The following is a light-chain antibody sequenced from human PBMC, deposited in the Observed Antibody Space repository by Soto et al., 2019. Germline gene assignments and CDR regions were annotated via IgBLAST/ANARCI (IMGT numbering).Light chain of an antibody. CDR3: QQRSNWPPLT. Sequence: PGERATLSCRASQRVSSYLAWYQQKPGQAPRLLIYDASNRATGIPARFSGSGSGTDFTLTISSLEPEDFAVYYCQQRSNWPPLTFGGGTKVEIK. CDR2: DAS. CDR1: QRVSSY. J-gene: IGKJ4*01. V-gene: IGKV3-11*01.